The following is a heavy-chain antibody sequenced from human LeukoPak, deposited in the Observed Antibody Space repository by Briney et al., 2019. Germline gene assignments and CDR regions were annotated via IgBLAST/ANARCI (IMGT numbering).Heavy chain of an antibody. D-gene: IGHD3-22*01. CDR2: IKQGGSEK. Sequence: GGSLRLSCAASGFTFSSYWMSWVRQAPGKGLEWVANIKQGGSEKYYVDSVKGRFTISRDNAKNSLYLQMNSLRAEDTAVYYCARGWGRITMIVVEDDAFDIWGQGTMVTVSS. J-gene: IGHJ3*02. CDR1: GFTFSSYW. CDR3: ARGWGRITMIVVEDDAFDI. V-gene: IGHV3-7*01.